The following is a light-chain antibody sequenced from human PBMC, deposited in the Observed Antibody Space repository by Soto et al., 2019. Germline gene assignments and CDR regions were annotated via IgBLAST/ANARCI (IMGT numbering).Light chain of an antibody. Sequence: EIQMTQSPSTVSASVGDRVTITCRASQSISSWLAWYQQKPGRAPKLLIYKASSLESGVPSRLSGSGSGTEFTLTISSLQPDDFATYYCQHYNSYSEAFGQGTKVDNK. V-gene: IGKV1-5*03. CDR1: QSISSW. CDR3: QHYNSYSEA. J-gene: IGKJ1*01. CDR2: KAS.